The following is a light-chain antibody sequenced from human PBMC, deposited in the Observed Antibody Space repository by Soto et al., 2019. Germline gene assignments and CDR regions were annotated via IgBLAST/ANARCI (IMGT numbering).Light chain of an antibody. V-gene: IGKV1-12*01. CDR2: ATS. CDR1: QVISSW. Sequence: DIQMTQSPSSVSASVGDRVTITCRATQVISSWLAWYQQKPGKAPKLLIYATSNLQSGVPSRFSGSGSGTDFTLTISRLQPEDFATYYCQHLNNYPPFTFGPGTKVDLE. J-gene: IGKJ3*01. CDR3: QHLNNYPPFT.